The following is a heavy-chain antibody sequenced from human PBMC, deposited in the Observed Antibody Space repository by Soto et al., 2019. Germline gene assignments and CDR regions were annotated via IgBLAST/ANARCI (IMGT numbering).Heavy chain of an antibody. D-gene: IGHD3-22*01. CDR3: AREAHSSYYYDSSGCPGY. Sequence: SVKVSCKTSGFTFSSSAVHWVRQARGHRLQWIGLINVGSANASYAHMLQERVTMTRDMSTSTVYMELSSLRSEDTAVYYCAREAHSSYYYDSSGCPGYWGQGALVTVSS. CDR2: INVGSANA. J-gene: IGHJ4*02. V-gene: IGHV1-58*01. CDR1: GFTFSSSA.